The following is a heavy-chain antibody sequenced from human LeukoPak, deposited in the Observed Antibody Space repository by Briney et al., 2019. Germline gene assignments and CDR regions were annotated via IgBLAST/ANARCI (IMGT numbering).Heavy chain of an antibody. V-gene: IGHV3-7*01. J-gene: IGHJ6*03. CDR2: IKQDGSEK. D-gene: IGHD5-12*01. CDR1: GFTFSSYW. CDR3: ARVGIGYSGYDLVYYYYMDV. Sequence: PGGSLRLSCAASGFTFSSYWMSWVRQAPEKGLEWVANIKQDGSEKYYVDSVKGRFTISRDNAKNSLYLQMNSLRAEDTAVYYCARVGIGYSGYDLVYYYYMDVGGKGTTVTVSS.